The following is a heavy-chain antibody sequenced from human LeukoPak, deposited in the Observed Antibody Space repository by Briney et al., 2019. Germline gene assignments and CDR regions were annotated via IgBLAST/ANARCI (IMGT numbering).Heavy chain of an antibody. D-gene: IGHD3-9*01. J-gene: IGHJ3*02. Sequence: GRSLRLSCAASGFTFSSYAMDGVRQAPGKGVEWVAVISYDGSNKYYADSVKGRSTISRDNSKNTLYLQMNSLRAEDTAVYYCARDWYDNSDAFDIWGQGTMVTVSS. CDR1: GFTFSSYA. CDR2: ISYDGSNK. V-gene: IGHV3-30*04. CDR3: ARDWYDNSDAFDI.